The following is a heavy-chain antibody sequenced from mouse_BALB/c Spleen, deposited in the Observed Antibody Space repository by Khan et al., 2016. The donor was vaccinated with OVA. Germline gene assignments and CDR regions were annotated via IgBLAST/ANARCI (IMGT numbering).Heavy chain of an antibody. Sequence: VRLQQSGPELVKPGASVKISCKASGYTFTDYNMHWVKQSHGKSLEWIGFIYPYNGGTGYNQKFKSKATLTVDNSSSTAYMELRSLTSEDSAVYYCASSYYGKLGAMDYWGQGTSVTVSS. CDR2: IYPYNGGT. D-gene: IGHD2-10*01. V-gene: IGHV1S29*02. CDR3: ASSYYGKLGAMDY. J-gene: IGHJ4*01. CDR1: GYTFTDYN.